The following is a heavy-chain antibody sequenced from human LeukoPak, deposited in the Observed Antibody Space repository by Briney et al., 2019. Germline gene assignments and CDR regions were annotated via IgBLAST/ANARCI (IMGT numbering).Heavy chain of an antibody. D-gene: IGHD6-19*01. Sequence: PSETLSLTCTVSGGSVSSGSYYWSWIRQPPGKGLEWIGYIYYSGSTNYNPSLKSRVTISVDTSKNQFSLKLSSVTAEDTAVYYCARGGSLAVAPHQYYFDYWGQGTLVTVSS. J-gene: IGHJ4*02. V-gene: IGHV4-61*01. CDR2: IYYSGST. CDR1: GGSVSSGSYY. CDR3: ARGGSLAVAPHQYYFDY.